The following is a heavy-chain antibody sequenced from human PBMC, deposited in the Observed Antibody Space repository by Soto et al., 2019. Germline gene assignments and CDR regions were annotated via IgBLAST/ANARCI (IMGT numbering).Heavy chain of an antibody. Sequence: QVQLQQWGAGLLKPSETLSLTCDIYGGSFIGYYWSWIRQPPGKGLEWVGEINHSGSTNYNPSLASRVTISVDTSKNQISLNLSSVTVADTAVYYSARGRGDDFASWGQGTLVTVSS. D-gene: IGHD3-10*01. CDR3: ARGRGDDFAS. CDR2: INHSGST. V-gene: IGHV4-34*01. J-gene: IGHJ5*01. CDR1: GGSFIGYY.